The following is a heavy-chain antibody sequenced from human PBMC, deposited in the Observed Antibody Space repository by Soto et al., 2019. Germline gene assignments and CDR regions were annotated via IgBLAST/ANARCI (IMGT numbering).Heavy chain of an antibody. V-gene: IGHV3-7*01. CDR2: IKQDGSEK. CDR3: ARNTGTTKGDAFDI. J-gene: IGHJ3*02. Sequence: EVQLVESGGGLVQPGGSLRLSCAASGFTFSSYWMSWVRQAPGKGLVWVANIKQDGSEKYYVDSLKGRFTISRDNAKNSLYLQMNSLRAEDTAVYYCARNTGTTKGDAFDIWGQGTMVTVSS. D-gene: IGHD1-1*01. CDR1: GFTFSSYW.